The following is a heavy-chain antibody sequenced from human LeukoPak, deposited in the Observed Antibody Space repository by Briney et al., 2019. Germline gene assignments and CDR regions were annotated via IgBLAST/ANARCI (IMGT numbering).Heavy chain of an antibody. Sequence: GGSLRLSCAASGFTFSSYEMNWVRQAPGKGLVWVSRINSDGSITNYADSVEGRFTISRDNAKNTLYLQMNSLSAEDTAVYYCTRVAGPIAWGQGTLVTVSS. J-gene: IGHJ5*02. CDR2: INSDGSIT. CDR1: GFTFSSYE. D-gene: IGHD2-15*01. CDR3: TRVAGPIA. V-gene: IGHV3-74*01.